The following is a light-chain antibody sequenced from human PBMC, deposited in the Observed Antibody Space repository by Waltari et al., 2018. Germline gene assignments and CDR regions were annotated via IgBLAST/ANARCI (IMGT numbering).Light chain of an antibody. V-gene: IGKV1-5*03. CDR2: DVS. CDR3: QQYNTFSGT. J-gene: IGKJ1*01. CDR1: QTIKCW. Sequence: DIQMTQSPSTLSASIGDKVTITCRASQTIKCWLAWYQLKPGRAPRLLIYDVSTLESGVPSRFSGSGSETEFTLTISSLQPDDFASYYCQQYNTFSGTFGQGTKVEV.